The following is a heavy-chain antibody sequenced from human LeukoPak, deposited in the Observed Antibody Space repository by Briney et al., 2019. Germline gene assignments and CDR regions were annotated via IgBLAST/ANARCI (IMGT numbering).Heavy chain of an antibody. CDR3: TRSPYHYDSSGYFFDF. CDR2: IRSKAYGRTT. J-gene: IGHJ4*02. D-gene: IGHD3-22*01. Sequence: GGSLRLSCTASGFTFDDYAMSWVRQAPGKGLELVGFIRSKAYGRTTEYAASVKGRFTISRDDSKTIAYLQMNSLETEDTAVYYCTRSPYHYDSSGYFFDFWGQGTLVTVSS. CDR1: GFTFDDYA. V-gene: IGHV3-49*04.